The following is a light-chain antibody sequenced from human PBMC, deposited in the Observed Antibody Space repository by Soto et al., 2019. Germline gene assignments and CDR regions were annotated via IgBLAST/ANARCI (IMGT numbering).Light chain of an antibody. J-gene: IGKJ5*01. CDR1: QSVSST. CDR2: EAS. Sequence: EIVIAQSPATLSLSPGERATPSCRASQSVSSTLAWYQQKPGQAPRLLIYEASTRATGLPAKFSGSGSGTEFTLTISSLQSEDFAVYYCQQYYDWPITFGQGTRLEIK. V-gene: IGKV3-15*01. CDR3: QQYYDWPIT.